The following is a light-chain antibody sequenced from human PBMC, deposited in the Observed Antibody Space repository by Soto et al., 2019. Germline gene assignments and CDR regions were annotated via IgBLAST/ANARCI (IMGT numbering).Light chain of an antibody. CDR2: DVS. J-gene: IGKJ1*01. CDR3: QQYGISPT. CDR1: QRVSNSY. V-gene: IGKV3-20*01. Sequence: EIVLTQSPCTLSLSPGERATLSCRSSQRVSNSYLAWYQQKPGQAPRLLIYDVSSRATGIPDRFSGSGSGTDFTLTISRLESEDFAVYYCQQYGISPTFGQGTKVEIK.